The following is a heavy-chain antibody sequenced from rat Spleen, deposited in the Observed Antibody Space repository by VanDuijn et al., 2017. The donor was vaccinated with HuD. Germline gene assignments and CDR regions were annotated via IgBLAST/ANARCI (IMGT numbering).Heavy chain of an antibody. CDR2: ISTAGGNT. D-gene: IGHD1-11*01. CDR3: SRGGATRFDY. J-gene: IGHJ2*01. Sequence: EVQLVESGGGLVQPGRSLKLSCAASGFTFSNYGMAWVRQTPTKGLEWVASISTAGGNTFYRGSVRGRFTISRDNAKTTLYLQMNSLRSEDTATYYCSRGGATRFDYWGQGVMVTVSS. CDR1: GFTFSNYG. V-gene: IGHV5S13*01.